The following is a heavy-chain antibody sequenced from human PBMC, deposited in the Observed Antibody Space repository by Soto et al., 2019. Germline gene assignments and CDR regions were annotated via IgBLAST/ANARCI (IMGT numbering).Heavy chain of an antibody. Sequence: QKQLLESGGGVVQPGRSLRLSCAASGFDFSSYGMHWVRQTPGKGLEWVAVLGFDGGGRYYADSVEGRFTISRDNSKKMLYLQMDSLRVEDTALYYCAREPVGPDYAMDVWGQGTTVTVSS. D-gene: IGHD1-26*01. CDR1: GFDFSSYG. CDR2: LGFDGGGR. J-gene: IGHJ6*02. V-gene: IGHV3-33*01. CDR3: AREPVGPDYAMDV.